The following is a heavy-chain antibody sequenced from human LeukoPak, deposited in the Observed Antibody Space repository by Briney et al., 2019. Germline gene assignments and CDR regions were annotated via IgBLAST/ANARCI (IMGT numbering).Heavy chain of an antibody. V-gene: IGHV4-59*01. D-gene: IGHD3-3*01. CDR1: GGSISSYY. CDR2: IYYSGST. CDR3: ARGGDFGVTKLYYYYGMDV. J-gene: IGHJ6*02. Sequence: PSETLSLTCTVSGGSISSYYWSWIRQPPGKGLEWIGYIYYSGSTNYNPSLKSRVTISVDTSKNQFSLKLSSVTAADTAVYYCARGGDFGVTKLYYYYGMDVWGQGTTVTVSS.